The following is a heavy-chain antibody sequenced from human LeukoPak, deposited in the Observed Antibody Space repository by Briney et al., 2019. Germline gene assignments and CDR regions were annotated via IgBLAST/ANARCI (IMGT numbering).Heavy chain of an antibody. V-gene: IGHV4-34*01. J-gene: IGHJ5*02. CDR2: INHSGST. CDR1: GGSFSGYY. CDR3: AREFNGRYWFDP. Sequence: SETLSLTCAVYGGSFSGYYWSWIRLPPGKGLEWIGEINHSGSTNYNPSLKSRVTISVDTSKNQFSLKLSSVTAADTAVYYCAREFNGRYWFDPWGQGTLVTVSS.